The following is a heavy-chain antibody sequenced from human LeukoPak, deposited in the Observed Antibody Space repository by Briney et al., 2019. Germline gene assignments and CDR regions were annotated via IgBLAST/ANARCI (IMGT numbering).Heavy chain of an antibody. D-gene: IGHD1-26*01. Sequence: SETLSLTCTVSGGSISSSSYYWGWIRQPPGKVLEWIGSISYGGNTYYNPSLKSRVTISVDTSKNQFSLQLTSVTAADTAVYYCARHRSGSYWDYFQHWGQGTLVTASS. V-gene: IGHV4-39*01. J-gene: IGHJ1*01. CDR1: GGSISSSSYY. CDR2: ISYGGNT. CDR3: ARHRSGSYWDYFQH.